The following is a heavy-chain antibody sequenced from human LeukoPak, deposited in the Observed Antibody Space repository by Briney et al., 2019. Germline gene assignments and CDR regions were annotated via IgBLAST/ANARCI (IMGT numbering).Heavy chain of an antibody. D-gene: IGHD6-13*01. CDR1: GFTFSSYS. CDR2: ISSSSSYI. Sequence: GGSLRLSCAASGFTFSSYSMNWVRQAPGKGLEWVSSISSSSSYIYYADSVKGRFTISRDNAKNSLYLQMNSLSAEDTAVYYCASSRYSSSWYDGFDYWGQGTLVTVSS. J-gene: IGHJ4*02. CDR3: ASSRYSSSWYDGFDY. V-gene: IGHV3-21*01.